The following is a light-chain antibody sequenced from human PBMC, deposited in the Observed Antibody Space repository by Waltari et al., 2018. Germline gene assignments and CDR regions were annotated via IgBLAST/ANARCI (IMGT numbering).Light chain of an antibody. CDR3: SSQSSDNVVL. J-gene: IGLJ2*01. CDR2: DVS. CDR1: SSDVGGYNS. Sequence: QSALTQPASVSGSPGQSITISCTGTSSDVGGYNSVSWYQDHPGQAPKVIIYDVSDRPSGISQRFSDSKSGNTASLTISGLQAEDEADYYCSSQSSDNVVLFGGGTKLTVL. V-gene: IGLV2-14*03.